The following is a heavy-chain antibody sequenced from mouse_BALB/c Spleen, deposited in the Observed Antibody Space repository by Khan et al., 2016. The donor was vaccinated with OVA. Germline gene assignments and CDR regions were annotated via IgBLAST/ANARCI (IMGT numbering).Heavy chain of an antibody. V-gene: IGHV1S81*02. D-gene: IGHD1-1*01. Sequence: QVQLQQSGAELVKAGPSVKMSCKASGYTFTSYWVHRVKQRLGQGLEGFAETNPTNGRTYYNEKFKSKATLTVDKSTSTAYMLLSGPTYEDSAVYYCARIKKIVATYFDYWGEGTTLTVSS. CDR2: TNPTNGRT. CDR3: ARIKKIVATYFDY. CDR1: GYTFTSYW. J-gene: IGHJ2*01.